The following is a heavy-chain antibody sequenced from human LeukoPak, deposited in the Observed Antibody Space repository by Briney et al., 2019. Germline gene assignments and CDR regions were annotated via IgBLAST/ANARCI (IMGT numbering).Heavy chain of an antibody. J-gene: IGHJ4*02. Sequence: GGSLRLSCAASGFTFSNYAMSWVRQAPGKGLEWVSVISGNEDNAYYADSVKGRFTISRDNSKNTLYLQMNSLRAEDSALYYCAKAQYTSVWSSALGYWGQGTLVTVSS. CDR2: ISGNEDNA. CDR3: AKAQYTSVWSSALGY. D-gene: IGHD6-19*01. CDR1: GFTFSNYA. V-gene: IGHV3-23*01.